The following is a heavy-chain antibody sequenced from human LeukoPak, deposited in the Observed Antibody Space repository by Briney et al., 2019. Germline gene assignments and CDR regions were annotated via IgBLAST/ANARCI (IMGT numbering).Heavy chain of an antibody. CDR3: AKLTRLTIFGVLSNWFDP. D-gene: IGHD3-3*01. CDR2: ISGTGGST. CDR1: GFTFSSYA. V-gene: IGHV3-23*01. J-gene: IGHJ5*02. Sequence: PVGSLRLSCAASGFTFSSYAMSWVRQAPGKGLEWVSGISGTGGSTYYADSVKGRFSISRDNSKNTVYLQMNSLRAEDTAVYYCAKLTRLTIFGVLSNWFDPWGQGTLVTVSS.